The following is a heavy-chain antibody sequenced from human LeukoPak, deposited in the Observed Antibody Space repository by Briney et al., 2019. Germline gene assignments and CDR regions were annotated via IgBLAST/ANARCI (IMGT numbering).Heavy chain of an antibody. Sequence: PGRSLRLSRAASGFALSSYNMNWVRQAPGEGREWISYISSSSSTIYYADSVKGRFTISRDNSKNTLYLQMNSLRAEDTAVYYCARDLFSERNDLWGRGTLVTVSS. J-gene: IGHJ2*01. D-gene: IGHD1-14*01. CDR3: ARDLFSERNDL. CDR2: ISSSSSTI. CDR1: GFALSSYN. V-gene: IGHV3-48*01.